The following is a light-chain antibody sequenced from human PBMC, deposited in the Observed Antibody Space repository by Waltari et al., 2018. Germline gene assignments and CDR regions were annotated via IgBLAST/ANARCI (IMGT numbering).Light chain of an antibody. Sequence: DIQMTQSPSTLSASVGDRVTITCRASQSISSWLAWYQHKPGKAPKLLIYEASNLESGVPSRFSGSGSGTEFTLTISSLQPDDFATYYCQQYNSFSRTFGQGTKVEIK. CDR1: QSISSW. J-gene: IGKJ1*01. CDR2: EAS. V-gene: IGKV1-5*03. CDR3: QQYNSFSRT.